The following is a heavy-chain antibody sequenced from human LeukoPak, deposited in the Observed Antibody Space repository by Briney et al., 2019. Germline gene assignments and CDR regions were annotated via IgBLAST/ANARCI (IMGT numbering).Heavy chain of an antibody. CDR1: GGSISSYH. J-gene: IGHJ5*02. V-gene: IGHV4-59*12. CDR2: IYYSGTT. D-gene: IGHD3-10*01. Sequence: SETLSLTCSVSGGSISSYHWSWIRQPPGKGPEWIGYIYYSGTTYYNPSLKSRVTISIDTSKNQFSLQLSSVTAADTAVYYCARVPLWFGELGWFDPWGQGTLVTVSS. CDR3: ARVPLWFGELGWFDP.